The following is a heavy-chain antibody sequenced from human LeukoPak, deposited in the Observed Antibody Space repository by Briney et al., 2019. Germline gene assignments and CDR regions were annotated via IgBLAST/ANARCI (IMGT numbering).Heavy chain of an antibody. CDR3: ARKGRGYYDSSGHNWFDP. D-gene: IGHD3-22*01. CDR2: IYYSGST. Sequence: PSETLSLTCTVSGGSINNYYWSWIRQPPGKGLEWIGYIYYSGSTNYNLSLKSRVTISVDTSKNQFSLKLSSVTAADTAVYYCARKGRGYYDSSGHNWFDPWGQGTLVTVSS. J-gene: IGHJ5*02. V-gene: IGHV4-59*01. CDR1: GGSINNYY.